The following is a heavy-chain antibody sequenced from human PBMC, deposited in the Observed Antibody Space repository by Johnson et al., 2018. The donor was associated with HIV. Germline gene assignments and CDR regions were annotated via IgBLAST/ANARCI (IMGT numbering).Heavy chain of an antibody. CDR2: ISYDGSNK. Sequence: QVQLVESGGGVVQPGRSLRLSCAASGFTFSSYAMHWVRQAPGKGLEWVAVISYDGSNKYYADSVKGRFTISRDNSKNTLYLQMNSLRAEYTAVYYCASGGWLEGAFDIWGQGTMVTVSS. J-gene: IGHJ3*02. V-gene: IGHV3-30-3*01. CDR3: ASGGWLEGAFDI. D-gene: IGHD6-19*01. CDR1: GFTFSSYA.